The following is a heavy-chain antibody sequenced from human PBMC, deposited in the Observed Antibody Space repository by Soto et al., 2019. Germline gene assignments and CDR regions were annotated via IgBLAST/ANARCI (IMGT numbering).Heavy chain of an antibody. CDR1: GFTFSSYA. V-gene: IGHV3-23*01. J-gene: IGHJ4*02. D-gene: IGHD6-19*01. Sequence: EVQLLESGGGLVQPGGSLRLSCVASGFTFSSYAMSWVRQAPGKGLEWVSVISGSGGSTYYADSVKRRFTISRGNSKNTLFLQLNSLIGEVTAVYYCSRRSSVWYLDYWGQGTRVTVSS. CDR2: ISGSGGST. CDR3: SRRSSVWYLDY.